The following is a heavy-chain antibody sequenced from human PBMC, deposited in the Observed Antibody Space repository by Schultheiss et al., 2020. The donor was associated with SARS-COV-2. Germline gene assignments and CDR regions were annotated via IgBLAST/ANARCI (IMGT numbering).Heavy chain of an antibody. CDR1: GGSFSGYY. CDR2: INHSGGT. Sequence: SETLSLTCAVYGGSFSGYYWSWIRQPPGKGLEWIGEINHSGGTNYNPSLKSRVTISVDTSKNQFSLKLSSVTAADTAVYYCARGEVAGWFDPWGQGTLVTVSS. J-gene: IGHJ5*02. CDR3: ARGEVAGWFDP. V-gene: IGHV4-34*01. D-gene: IGHD1-14*01.